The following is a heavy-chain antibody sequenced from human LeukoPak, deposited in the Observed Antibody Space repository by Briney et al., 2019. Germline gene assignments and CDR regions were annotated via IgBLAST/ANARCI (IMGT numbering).Heavy chain of an antibody. CDR2: IRSKAHGGTT. Sequence: GGSLRLSCTASGFSFGEYAMSWVRQAPGKGLEWVGFIRSKAHGGTTEYAASVKGRFTVSRDDSKSIFYLQMNSLKTEDTAVYYCTRHIVGPRTFFEYWGQGALVTVSS. V-gene: IGHV3-49*04. J-gene: IGHJ4*02. D-gene: IGHD2-21*01. CDR3: TRHIVGPRTFFEY. CDR1: GFSFGEYA.